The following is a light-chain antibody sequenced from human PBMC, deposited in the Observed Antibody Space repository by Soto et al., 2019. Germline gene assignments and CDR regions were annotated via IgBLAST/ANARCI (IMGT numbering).Light chain of an antibody. CDR2: GAS. Sequence: EMVMTQSPATLSVSPGERATLSCRASQSVSSNLAWYQHKPGQAPRLLIYGASTRATGISARFSGSGSGTEFTLIISSLRSEDSAVYYCQQYLQWPRTFGQGTKVDIK. CDR3: QQYLQWPRT. CDR1: QSVSSN. J-gene: IGKJ1*01. V-gene: IGKV3-15*01.